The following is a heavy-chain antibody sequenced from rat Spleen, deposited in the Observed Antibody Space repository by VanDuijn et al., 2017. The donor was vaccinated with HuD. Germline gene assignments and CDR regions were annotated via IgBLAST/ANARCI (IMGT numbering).Heavy chain of an antibody. J-gene: IGHJ2*01. CDR1: GFTFSDYY. CDR2: INYDGSST. D-gene: IGHD1-6*01. CDR3: TRDVYYGSDY. V-gene: IGHV5-29*01. Sequence: EVQLVESDGGLVQPGRSLKLSCAASGFTFSDYYMAWVRQAPTKGLEWVATINYDGSSTYYRDSVKGRFTISRDNAKSTLHLQMNSLRSEDTATYYCTRDVYYGSDYWGQGVMVTVSS.